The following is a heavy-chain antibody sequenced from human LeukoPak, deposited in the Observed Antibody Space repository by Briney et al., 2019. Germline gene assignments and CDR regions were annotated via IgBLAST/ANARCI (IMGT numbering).Heavy chain of an antibody. Sequence: PGGSLRLSCAASGFTVSSNYMSWVRQAPGKGLEWVSVIYSGGSTYYADSVKGRFTISRDNSKNTLHLQMNSLRAEDTAVYYCAKDSIFGVVIHNDYWGQGTLVTVSS. V-gene: IGHV3-53*01. CDR1: GFTVSSNY. CDR2: IYSGGST. J-gene: IGHJ4*02. D-gene: IGHD3-3*02. CDR3: AKDSIFGVVIHNDY.